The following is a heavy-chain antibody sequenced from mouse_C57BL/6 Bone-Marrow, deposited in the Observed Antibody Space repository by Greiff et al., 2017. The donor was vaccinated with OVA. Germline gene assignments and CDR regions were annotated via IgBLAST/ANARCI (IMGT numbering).Heavy chain of an antibody. V-gene: IGHV1-69*01. CDR2: IDPSDSYT. Sequence: VQLQQPGAELVMPGASVKLSCKASGYTFTSYWMHWVKQRPGQGLEWIGEIDPSDSYTNYNQKFKGKSTLTVDKSSSTAYMQLSSLTSEDSAVYYCARGRDYDAQFAYWGQGTLVTVSA. D-gene: IGHD2-4*01. CDR3: ARGRDYDAQFAY. CDR1: GYTFTSYW. J-gene: IGHJ3*01.